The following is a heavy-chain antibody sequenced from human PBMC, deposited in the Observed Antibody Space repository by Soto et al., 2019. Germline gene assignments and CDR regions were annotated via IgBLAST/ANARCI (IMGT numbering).Heavy chain of an antibody. CDR2: INHSGST. Sequence: PSETLSLTCAVYGGSFSGYYWSWIRQPPGKGLEWIGEINHSGSTNYNPSLKSRVTIPVDTSKNQFSLKLSSVTAADTAVYYCAIGYSSGWYDFSPYYYYVLDVWGQGTTVTVSS. CDR1: GGSFSGYY. D-gene: IGHD6-19*01. V-gene: IGHV4-34*01. CDR3: AIGYSSGWYDFSPYYYYVLDV. J-gene: IGHJ6*02.